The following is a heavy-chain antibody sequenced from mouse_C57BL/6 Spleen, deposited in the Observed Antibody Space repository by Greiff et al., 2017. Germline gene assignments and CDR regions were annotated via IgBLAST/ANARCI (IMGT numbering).Heavy chain of an antibody. D-gene: IGHD2-2*01. J-gene: IGHJ4*01. CDR2: ICPGSGST. V-gene: IGHV1-56*01. CDR1: GYTFTSHW. CDR3: ARSTMVTTSAMDD. Sequence: QVQLQQSGPELVRPGASVKISCKAPGYTFTSHWMQWVRQRPGKGLEWIGEICPGSGSTYYNEKFKGKATLTVDTSTSTAYLQLSRPTSEDSAVYFCARSTMVTTSAMDDWGQGTSVTVSS.